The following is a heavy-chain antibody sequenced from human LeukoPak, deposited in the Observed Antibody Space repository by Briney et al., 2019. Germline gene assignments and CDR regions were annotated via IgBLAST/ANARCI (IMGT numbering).Heavy chain of an antibody. CDR3: ATVSRGGSGSGAFDI. V-gene: IGHV4-30-4*01. CDR1: NGSISSYDSY. D-gene: IGHD3-10*01. J-gene: IGHJ3*02. CDR2: SNCGYST. Sequence: SQTLSLTCTVSNGSISSYDSYWIRNPHPPGMGRDWITYSNCGYSTDSTPTLKSRVTISVDTSKNQSPLRLTSVTGAGTSVYYCATVSRGGSGSGAFDIWGQGTMVTVSS.